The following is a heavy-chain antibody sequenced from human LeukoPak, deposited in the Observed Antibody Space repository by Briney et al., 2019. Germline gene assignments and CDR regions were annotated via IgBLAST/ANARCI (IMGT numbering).Heavy chain of an antibody. J-gene: IGHJ5*02. CDR3: ARVPLRIAAAGTGWFDP. CDR2: INHSGST. CDR1: GGSFSGYY. V-gene: IGHV4-34*01. Sequence: PSETQSLTCAVYGGSFSGYYWSWIRQPPGKGLEWIGEINHSGSTNYNPSLKSRVTISVDTSKNQFSLKLSSVTAADTAVYYCARVPLRIAAAGTGWFDPWGQGTLVTVSS. D-gene: IGHD6-13*01.